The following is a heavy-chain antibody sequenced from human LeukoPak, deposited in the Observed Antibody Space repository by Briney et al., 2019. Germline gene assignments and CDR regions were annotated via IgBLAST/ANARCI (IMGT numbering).Heavy chain of an antibody. CDR1: GGSFSGYY. D-gene: IGHD3-3*01. CDR3: ARGWGYDFWSGYSSWVY. Sequence: SETLSLTCTVYGGSFSGYYWSWIRQPPGKGLEWIGEINHSGSTNYNPSLKSRVTISVDTSKNQFSLKLSSVTAADTAVYYCARGWGYDFWSGYSSWVYWGRGTLVTVSS. CDR2: INHSGST. V-gene: IGHV4-34*01. J-gene: IGHJ4*02.